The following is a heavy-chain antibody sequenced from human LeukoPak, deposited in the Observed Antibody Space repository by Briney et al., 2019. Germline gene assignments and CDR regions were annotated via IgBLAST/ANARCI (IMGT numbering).Heavy chain of an antibody. D-gene: IGHD6-19*01. V-gene: IGHV4-34*01. Sequence: SETLSLTCAVYGGSFSGYYWSWIRQPPGKGLEWIGEINHSGSNNYNPSLKSRVTISVDTSKNQFSLKLSSVTAADTAVYYCASPLIAVNDYWGQGTLVTVSS. CDR1: GGSFSGYY. J-gene: IGHJ4*02. CDR3: ASPLIAVNDY. CDR2: INHSGSN.